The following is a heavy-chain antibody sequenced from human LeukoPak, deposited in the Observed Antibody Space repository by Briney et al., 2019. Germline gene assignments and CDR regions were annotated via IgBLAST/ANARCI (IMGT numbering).Heavy chain of an antibody. J-gene: IGHJ4*02. CDR2: ISDYNGNT. CDR3: ARSLAYDYVWGSYRYSDY. CDR1: GYTFTSYV. Sequence: ASVKVSCKASGYTFTSYVISWVRQAPGQGLEWMGWISDYNGNTNYAQKLQGRVTMTTDTSTSTAYMELRSLRSDDTAVYYCARSLAYDYVWGSYRYSDYWGQGTLVTVSS. D-gene: IGHD3-16*02. V-gene: IGHV1-18*01.